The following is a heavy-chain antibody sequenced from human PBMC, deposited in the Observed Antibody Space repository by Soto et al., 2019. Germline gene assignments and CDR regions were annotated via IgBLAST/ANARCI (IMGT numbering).Heavy chain of an antibody. CDR1: GDSVSSNSAA. CDR2: TYYRSRWYN. CDR3: ARDLYYYGSGTADY. Sequence: SQTLSLTCAISGDSVSSNSAAWNWIRQSPSRGLEWLGRTYYRSRWYNDYAVSVKSRITVNPDTSKNQFSLHLNSVTPEDTAVYYCARDLYYYGSGTADYWGQGTLVTVSS. J-gene: IGHJ4*02. V-gene: IGHV6-1*01. D-gene: IGHD3-10*01.